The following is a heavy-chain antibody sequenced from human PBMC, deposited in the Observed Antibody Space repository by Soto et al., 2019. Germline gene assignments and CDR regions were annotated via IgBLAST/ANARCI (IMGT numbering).Heavy chain of an antibody. J-gene: IGHJ4*02. CDR2: IYYSGST. Sequence: SETLSLTCTVSGGSISSYYWSWIRQPPGKGLEWIGYIYYSGSTNYSPSLKSRVTISVDTSKNQFSLKLSSVTAADTAVYYCARVRCGYDSSGCPYFDHWGQGTLVTVSS. CDR1: GGSISSYY. D-gene: IGHD3-22*01. V-gene: IGHV4-59*01. CDR3: ARVRCGYDSSGCPYFDH.